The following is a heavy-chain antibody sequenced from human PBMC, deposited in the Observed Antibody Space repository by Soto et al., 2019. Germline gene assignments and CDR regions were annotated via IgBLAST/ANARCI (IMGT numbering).Heavy chain of an antibody. CDR2: VYYSGST. J-gene: IGHJ3*02. Sequence: SETLSLTCTVSGDSFSRYYWCWIRQPPGKGLEWIGYVYYSGSTDYNPSLKSRVTMSIDTSKNQFSLNLSSVTAADTALYFCARESLGEVSRSDAFDIWGQGTMVT. CDR3: ARESLGEVSRSDAFDI. D-gene: IGHD3-10*01. CDR1: GDSFSRYY. V-gene: IGHV4-59*01.